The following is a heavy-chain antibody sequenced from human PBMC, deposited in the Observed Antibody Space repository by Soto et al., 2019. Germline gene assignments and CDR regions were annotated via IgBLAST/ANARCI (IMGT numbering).Heavy chain of an antibody. CDR1: SGSISNNY. D-gene: IGHD6-19*01. J-gene: IGHJ4*02. Sequence: QVQLQESGPGLVKPSETLSLTCTVSSGSISNNYWSWIRQPPGKGLEWIGYIYYTGNTNYNPSLKSRGTISVDTSMNQFSLKLSSVTAADPAVYYCAIGGWSLDYWGQGTLVTVSS. V-gene: IGHV4-59*01. CDR3: AIGGWSLDY. CDR2: IYYTGNT.